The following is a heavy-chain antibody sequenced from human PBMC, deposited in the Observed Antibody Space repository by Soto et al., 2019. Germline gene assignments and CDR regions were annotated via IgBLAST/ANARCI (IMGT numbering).Heavy chain of an antibody. Sequence: SSKTLSLTCPVSFGSISSYYWSWILQPPWKGLEWIGYIYYSVSTNYNPSLKSRVTISVDTSKNQFSLKLSSVTAADTAVYYCARHRGYDSLDYWGQGTQVTVSS. D-gene: IGHD5-12*01. V-gene: IGHV4-59*08. CDR2: IYYSVST. CDR1: FGSISSYY. J-gene: IGHJ4*02. CDR3: ARHRGYDSLDY.